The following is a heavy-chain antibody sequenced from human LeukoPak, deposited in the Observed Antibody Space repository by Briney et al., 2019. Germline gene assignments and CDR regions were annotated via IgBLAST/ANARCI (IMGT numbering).Heavy chain of an antibody. V-gene: IGHV3-30-3*01. Sequence: GRSLRLSCAASGFLFSSYAIHWVRQAPGKELEWVAVISYDGSNKNYADSVKGRFTISGDNSKNTLYLQMNSLRAEDTAVYYCARVTMVRGVYFDYWGQGTLVTVSS. CDR1: GFLFSSYA. CDR2: ISYDGSNK. CDR3: ARVTMVRGVYFDY. D-gene: IGHD3-10*01. J-gene: IGHJ4*02.